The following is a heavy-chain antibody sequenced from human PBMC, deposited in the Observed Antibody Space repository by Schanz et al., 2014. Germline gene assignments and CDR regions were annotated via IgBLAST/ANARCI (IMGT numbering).Heavy chain of an antibody. V-gene: IGHV3-48*02. Sequence: EVQLVESGGGLVQPGGSLRLSCAASGFTFRTYLVNWVRQAPGKGLEWVSFISSSSSTIYYADSVKGRFTISRDNAKNSLYLQMNSLRDEATAVYYCAREGERKGMLPYYFDYWGQGALVTVSS. CDR1: GFTFRTYL. CDR3: AREGERKGMLPYYFDY. J-gene: IGHJ4*02. CDR2: ISSSSSTI. D-gene: IGHD3-10*01.